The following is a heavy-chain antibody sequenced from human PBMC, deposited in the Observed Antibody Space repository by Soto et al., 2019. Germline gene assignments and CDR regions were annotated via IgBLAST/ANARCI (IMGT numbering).Heavy chain of an antibody. CDR2: IYYSGST. J-gene: IGHJ6*02. D-gene: IGHD6-13*01. CDR1: GGSIISYY. CDR3: ARAPSSWNTYYYYYGMDV. Sequence: SETLSLTCTVSGGSIISYYWSWIRQPPGKGLEWIGYIYYSGSTNYNPSLKSRVTISVDTSKNQFSLKLSSVTAADTAVYYYARAPSSWNTYYYYYGMDVWGQGTTVTVSS. V-gene: IGHV4-59*01.